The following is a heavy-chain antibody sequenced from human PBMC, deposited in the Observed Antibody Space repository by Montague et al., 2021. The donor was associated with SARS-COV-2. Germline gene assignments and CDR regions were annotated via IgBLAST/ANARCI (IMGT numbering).Heavy chain of an antibody. CDR1: GEPISGFF. D-gene: IGHD2-21*02. CDR3: AREVAGCHGDCNDY. J-gene: IGHJ4*02. V-gene: IGHV4-4*07. CDR2: IYASGGT. Sequence: SETLSLTCSVSGEPISGFFWNWIRQPAGKGLEWIGRIYASGGTDYNPSLESRVTMSVDTSKNQFSLKVNSVTAADTAMYYCAREVAGCHGDCNDYWGQGTLVTVSS.